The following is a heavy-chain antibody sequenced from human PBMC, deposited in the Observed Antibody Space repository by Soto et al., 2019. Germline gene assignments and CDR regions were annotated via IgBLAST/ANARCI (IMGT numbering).Heavy chain of an antibody. V-gene: IGHV3-43*01. Sequence: EVQLVESGGVVVQPGGSLRLSCAASGFTFDDYTMHWVRQAPGKGLEWVCLISWDGGSTYYADSVKGRFTISRDNSKNSLYLQMNSLRTEDTALYYCAKDIYDSSGYYYGPLDYWGQGTLVTVSS. J-gene: IGHJ4*02. D-gene: IGHD3-22*01. CDR2: ISWDGGST. CDR1: GFTFDDYT. CDR3: AKDIYDSSGYYYGPLDY.